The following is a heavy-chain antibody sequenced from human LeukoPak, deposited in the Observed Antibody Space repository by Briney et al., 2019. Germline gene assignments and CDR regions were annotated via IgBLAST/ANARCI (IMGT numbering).Heavy chain of an antibody. CDR3: ALLGPIVGASLWFDP. CDR1: GGTFSSYA. J-gene: IGHJ5*02. D-gene: IGHD1-26*01. V-gene: IGHV1-69*05. CDR2: IIPIFGTA. Sequence: ASVKVSCKASGGTFSSYAISWVRQAPGQGLEWMGGIIPIFGTANYAQKFQGRVTITTDESTSTAYMELSSLRSEDTAVYYCALLGPIVGASLWFDPWGQGTLVTVSS.